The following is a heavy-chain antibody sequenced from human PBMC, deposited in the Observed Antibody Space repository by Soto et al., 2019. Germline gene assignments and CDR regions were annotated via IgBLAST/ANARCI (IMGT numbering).Heavy chain of an antibody. CDR1: GGSISSSSYY. CDR2: IYYSGTT. D-gene: IGHD3-3*01. V-gene: IGHV4-39*01. Sequence: QLPLQESGPGLVKPSETLSLTCSVSGGSISSSSYYWGWIRQPPGEGLEWIGSIYYSGTTYYNPSLKSRVTISVDTSKNQCSLKLSSVTAADTAFYYCVKGSGYDLHWFESWGQGTLVTVSS. CDR3: VKGSGYDLHWFES. J-gene: IGHJ5*01.